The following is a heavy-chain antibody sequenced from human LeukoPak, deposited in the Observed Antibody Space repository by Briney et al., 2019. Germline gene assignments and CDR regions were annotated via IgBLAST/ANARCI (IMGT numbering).Heavy chain of an antibody. Sequence: KPSETLSLTCAVYGGSFSGYYWSWIRQPPGKGLEWIGEINHSGSTNYNPSLKSRVTISVDTSKNQFSLKLSSVTAADTAVYYCARLPTNYDIHYYYYMDVWGKGTTVTVSS. V-gene: IGHV4-34*01. CDR1: GGSFSGYY. D-gene: IGHD3-9*01. CDR2: INHSGST. CDR3: ARLPTNYDIHYYYYMDV. J-gene: IGHJ6*03.